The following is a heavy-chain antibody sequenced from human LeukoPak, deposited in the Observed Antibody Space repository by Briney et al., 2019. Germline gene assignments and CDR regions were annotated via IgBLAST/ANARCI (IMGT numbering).Heavy chain of an antibody. Sequence: GGSLRLSCVASGFTFRSYGMSWVRQAPGKGLEWVSFISGTGLSTYYTDSVKGRFTISRDNSKNTLYLQMNSLRAEDSAVYYCAKLMRHMREDVYDIWGLGTMVTVSS. CDR2: ISGTGLST. CDR3: AKLMRHMREDVYDI. V-gene: IGHV3-23*01. D-gene: IGHD1-26*01. J-gene: IGHJ3*02. CDR1: GFTFRSYG.